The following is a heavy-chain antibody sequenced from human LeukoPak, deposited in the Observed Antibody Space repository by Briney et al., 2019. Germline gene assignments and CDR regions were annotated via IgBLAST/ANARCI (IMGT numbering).Heavy chain of an antibody. D-gene: IGHD3-10*01. CDR1: GGSISSGGYS. Sequence: PSQTLSLTCAVSGGSISSGGYSWSWIRQPPGKGLEWIGYIYHSGSTYYNPSLKSRVTISVDRSKNQFSLKLSSVTAADTAVYYCARGYGSGSYYNDYFDYWGQGTLVTVSS. CDR2: IYHSGST. V-gene: IGHV4-30-2*01. J-gene: IGHJ4*02. CDR3: ARGYGSGSYYNDYFDY.